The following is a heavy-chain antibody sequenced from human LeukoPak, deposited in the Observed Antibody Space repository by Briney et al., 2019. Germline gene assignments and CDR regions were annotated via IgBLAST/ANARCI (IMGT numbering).Heavy chain of an antibody. CDR3: ASMSQVEDIVVVPAATAPFDDY. D-gene: IGHD2-2*01. Sequence: ASVKVSCKASGYTFTGYYMHWVRQAPGQGLEWMGWINPNSGGTNYAQKFQGRVTMTRDTSISTAYMELSRLRSDDTAVYYCASMSQVEDIVVVPAATAPFDDYWGQGTLVTVSS. CDR1: GYTFTGYY. J-gene: IGHJ4*02. V-gene: IGHV1-2*02. CDR2: INPNSGGT.